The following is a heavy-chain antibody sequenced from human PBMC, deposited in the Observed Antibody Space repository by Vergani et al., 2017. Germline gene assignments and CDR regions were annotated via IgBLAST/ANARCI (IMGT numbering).Heavy chain of an antibody. CDR2: IYYSGST. J-gene: IGHJ3*01. CDR3: ARDGGEYDKDALDV. Sequence: QVQLQESGPGLVKPSETLSLTCTVSGGSISNHYWSWIRQPPGKGLEWIGYIYYSGSTNYNPSLRSRAIMSVDASKKQFSLKLTSVTAADTAVYYCARDGGEYDKDALDVWGQGTKVTVTS. D-gene: IGHD2-21*01. V-gene: IGHV4-59*11. CDR1: GGSISNHY.